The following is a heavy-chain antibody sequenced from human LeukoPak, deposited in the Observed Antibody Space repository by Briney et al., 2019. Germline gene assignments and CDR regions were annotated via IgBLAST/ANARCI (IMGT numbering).Heavy chain of an antibody. D-gene: IGHD2-15*01. CDR1: GFTFATYA. V-gene: IGHV3-23*01. CDR3: ARDIRLAAKGNWFDS. CDR2: LTSGGGT. J-gene: IGHJ5*01. Sequence: PGGSLRLSSSASGFTFATYAMSWVRQAPGKGLEWVSALTSGGGTYYADSVKGRFTISRDYSKNTLYLQMNSLRAEDTAVYYCARDIRLAAKGNWFDSWGQGTLVTVSS.